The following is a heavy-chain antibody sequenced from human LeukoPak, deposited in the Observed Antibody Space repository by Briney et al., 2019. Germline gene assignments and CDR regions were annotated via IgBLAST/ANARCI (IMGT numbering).Heavy chain of an antibody. D-gene: IGHD6-13*01. Sequence: PSETLSLTCTVSGGSISSYYWSWIRQPPGKGLEWIGYIYHSGSTNYNPSLKSRVTISVDTSKNQFSLKLSSVTAADTAVYYCARGFPSIAAAGLLDPWGQGTLVTVSS. CDR3: ARGFPSIAAAGLLDP. V-gene: IGHV4-59*01. J-gene: IGHJ5*02. CDR1: GGSISSYY. CDR2: IYHSGST.